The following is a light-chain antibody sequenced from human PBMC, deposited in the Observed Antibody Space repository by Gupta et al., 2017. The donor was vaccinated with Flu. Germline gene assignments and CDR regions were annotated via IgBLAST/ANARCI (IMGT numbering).Light chain of an antibody. CDR1: SGHRSNA. CDR3: QTWGAGIVV. Sequence: ILSSGHRSNAIAWHQQQPEKGPRFLMKLNSDGSHSKGDGIPDRFSGSSSGAERYLIISSLQSEDEADYYCQTWGAGIVVFGGGTKVTVL. CDR2: LNSDGSH. J-gene: IGLJ2*01. V-gene: IGLV4-69*01.